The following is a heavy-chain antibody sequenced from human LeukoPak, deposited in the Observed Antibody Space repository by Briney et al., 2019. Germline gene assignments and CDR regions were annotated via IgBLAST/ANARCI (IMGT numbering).Heavy chain of an antibody. CDR3: ARDVAAPGGVYFDY. D-gene: IGHD3-16*01. CDR1: GFTVSSNS. V-gene: IGHV3-66*01. CDR2: IYTGGTT. Sequence: PRGSLRLSCAASGFTVSSNSMSWVRQAPGKGLVWVSVIYTGGTTYYADSVKGRFTISRDNSKNTLYLQMNSLRAEDTAVYYCARDVAAPGGVYFDYWGQGTLVTVSS. J-gene: IGHJ4*02.